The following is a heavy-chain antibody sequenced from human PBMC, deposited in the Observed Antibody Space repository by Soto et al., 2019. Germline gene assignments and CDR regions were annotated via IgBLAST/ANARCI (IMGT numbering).Heavy chain of an antibody. V-gene: IGHV3-23*01. CDR3: VKDSASNHWLYYFDF. Sequence: LRLSCAAAGMTISTCAMSWVRKAPGEGLEWVSGISGDGVTKYYTDSVKGRFTISRDNSKNTLYLEMNSLRAEDTAVYYCVKDSASNHWLYYFDFWGQGTPVTVSS. CDR2: ISGDGVTK. CDR1: GMTISTCA. J-gene: IGHJ4*02. D-gene: IGHD2-2*01.